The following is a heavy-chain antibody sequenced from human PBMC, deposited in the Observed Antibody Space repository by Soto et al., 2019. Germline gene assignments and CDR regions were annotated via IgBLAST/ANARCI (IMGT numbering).Heavy chain of an antibody. CDR2: IIAGNGNT. Sequence: GASVKVSCKASGYSFSTYAMHWVRHAPGQRLEWMGWIIAGNGNTRYSQNFKGRVTLTRDTSASTAYMELSSLRSEDTAVYYCARGYDFWSGPQDPRGQGTLVTVSS. D-gene: IGHD3-3*01. CDR3: ARGYDFWSGPQDP. J-gene: IGHJ5*02. CDR1: GYSFSTYA. V-gene: IGHV1-3*01.